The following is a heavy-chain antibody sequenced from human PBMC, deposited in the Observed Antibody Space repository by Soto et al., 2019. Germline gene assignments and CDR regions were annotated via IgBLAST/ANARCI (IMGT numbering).Heavy chain of an antibody. D-gene: IGHD5-18*01. CDR3: AHDANTATPMVKTYYFDY. Sequence: QITLKESGPTLVKPTQTLTLTCTFSGFSLSTSGVGVGWIRQPPGKALEWLALIYWDDDKRYSPSPKSRLTIPKDTSKNQVVLTMTNMDPVDTAPYYCAHDANTATPMVKTYYFDYWGQGTLVTVSS. J-gene: IGHJ4*02. CDR2: IYWDDDK. CDR1: GFSLSTSGVG. V-gene: IGHV2-5*02.